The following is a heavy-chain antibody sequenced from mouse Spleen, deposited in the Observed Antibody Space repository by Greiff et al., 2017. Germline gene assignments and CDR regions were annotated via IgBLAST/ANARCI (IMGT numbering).Heavy chain of an antibody. Sequence: QVQLQQPGAELVMPGASVKLSCKASGYTFTSYWMHWVKQRPGQGLEWIGEIDPSDSYTNYNQKFKGKATLTVDKSSSTAYMQLSSLTSEDSAVYYCASTGTGAYWGQGTLVTVSA. CDR2: IDPSDSYT. J-gene: IGHJ3*01. CDR1: GYTFTSYW. V-gene: IGHV1-69*01. D-gene: IGHD4-1*01. CDR3: ASTGTGAY.